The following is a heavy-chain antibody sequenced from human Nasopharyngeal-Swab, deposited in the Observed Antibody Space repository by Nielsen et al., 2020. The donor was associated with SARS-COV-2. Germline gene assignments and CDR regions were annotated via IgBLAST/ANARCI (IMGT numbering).Heavy chain of an antibody. CDR2: IRYDGGET. Sequence: GGSLRLSCAASGFTFSNFWMHWVRQAPGKGLVWVSRIRYDGGETTYADSVKGRFTISRDNAKSTLYLQMDSLRAEDTAVYWCVKDLRGKYAFDIWGQGTVVTVSS. CDR1: GFTFSNFW. CDR3: VKDLRGKYAFDI. D-gene: IGHD3-16*01. V-gene: IGHV3-74*01. J-gene: IGHJ3*02.